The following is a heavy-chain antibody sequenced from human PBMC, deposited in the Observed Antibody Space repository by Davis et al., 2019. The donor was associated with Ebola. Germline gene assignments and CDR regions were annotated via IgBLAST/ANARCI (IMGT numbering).Heavy chain of an antibody. CDR3: ARVNALTGYSRFDP. D-gene: IGHD3-9*01. J-gene: IGHJ5*02. CDR1: GFAVSNNY. CDR2: INWNGGST. Sequence: GESLKISCAASGFAVSNNYMSWVRQAPGKGLEWVSGINWNGGSTGYADSVKGRFTISRDNAKSSLYLQMNSLRAEDTALYHCARVNALTGYSRFDPWGQGTQVTVSS. V-gene: IGHV3-20*01.